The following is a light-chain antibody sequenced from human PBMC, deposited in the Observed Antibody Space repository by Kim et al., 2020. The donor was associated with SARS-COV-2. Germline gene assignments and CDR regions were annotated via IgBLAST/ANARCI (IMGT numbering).Light chain of an antibody. J-gene: IGKJ1*01. CDR2: GAS. CDR3: QHYNNWPPWT. Sequence: VSPGERVTLSCRASQSVSTNLAWYQQKPGQAPRLLIYGASTRATGIPARFSGSGSGTEFTLTISSLQSEDFALYYCQHYNNWPPWTFGQGTKLEI. CDR1: QSVSTN. V-gene: IGKV3-15*01.